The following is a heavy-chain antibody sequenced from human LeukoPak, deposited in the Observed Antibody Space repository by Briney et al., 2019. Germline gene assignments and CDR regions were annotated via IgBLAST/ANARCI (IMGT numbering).Heavy chain of an antibody. CDR1: GFTFSSYG. D-gene: IGHD4-11*01. Sequence: PGGSLRLSCAASGFTFSSYGMHWVRQAPGKGLEWVTFITSDGNNKYYADSVKGRFTISRDNSKNTLYLQMNSLRAEDTAVYYCAAMTSVTTGDYWGQGTLVTVSS. J-gene: IGHJ4*02. CDR2: ITSDGNNK. V-gene: IGHV3-30*02. CDR3: AAMTSVTTGDY.